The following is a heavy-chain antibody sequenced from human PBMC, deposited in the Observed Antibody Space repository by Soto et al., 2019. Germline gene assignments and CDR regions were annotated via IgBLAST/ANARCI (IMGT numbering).Heavy chain of an antibody. D-gene: IGHD1-1*01. V-gene: IGHV3-74*01. J-gene: IGHJ4*02. CDR1: GFIFSSHW. CDR2: IGPDGSNI. Sequence: GVSLRLSCAASGFIFSSHWMHWVRQAPGKGLVGVSHIGPDGSNIWEADSVQGRFTISRDNARNRLYLQMNSLRDEDTDIYYCVRDTNWSFDYWGQGILVTVSS. CDR3: VRDTNWSFDY.